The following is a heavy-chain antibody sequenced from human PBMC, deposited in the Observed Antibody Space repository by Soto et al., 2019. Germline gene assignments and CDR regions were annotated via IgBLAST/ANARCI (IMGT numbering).Heavy chain of an antibody. CDR2: IIPIFGTA. CDR3: ARDPSPYCTNGVCYRGWFDP. CDR1: GGTFSSYA. Sequence: QVQLVQSGAEVKKPGSSVKVSCKASGGTFSSYAISWVRQAPGQGLEWMGGIIPIFGTANYAKKFQGRVTITADKSTSTAYMELSSLRSEDTAVYYCARDPSPYCTNGVCYRGWFDPWGQGTLVTVSS. D-gene: IGHD2-8*01. V-gene: IGHV1-69*06. J-gene: IGHJ5*02.